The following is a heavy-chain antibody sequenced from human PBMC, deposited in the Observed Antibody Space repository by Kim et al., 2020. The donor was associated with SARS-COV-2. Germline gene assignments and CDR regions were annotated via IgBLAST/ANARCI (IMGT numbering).Heavy chain of an antibody. Sequence: GGSLRLSCAASGFTFSDYYMSWIRQAPGKGLEWVSYISSSGSTIYYADSVKGRFTISRDNAKNSLYLQMNSLRAEDTAVYYCARDHRPSNQLRLGELSLGGFDYWGQGTLVTVSS. CDR1: GFTFSDYY. CDR3: ARDHRPSNQLRLGELSLGGFDY. CDR2: ISSSGSTI. D-gene: IGHD3-16*02. V-gene: IGHV3-11*01. J-gene: IGHJ4*02.